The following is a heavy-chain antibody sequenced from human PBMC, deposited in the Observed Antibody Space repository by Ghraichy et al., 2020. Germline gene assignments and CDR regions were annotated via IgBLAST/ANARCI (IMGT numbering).Heavy chain of an antibody. Sequence: SETLSLTCTVSGGSISSYYWSWIRQSPGKGLEWIGYIYYSGSTNYNPSLKSRVTISVDTSKNQFSLKLSSVTAADTAVYYCARGGHYYDSSGYYTLFDYWGQGTLVTVSS. CDR2: IYYSGST. J-gene: IGHJ4*02. D-gene: IGHD3-22*01. CDR1: GGSISSYY. V-gene: IGHV4-59*01. CDR3: ARGGHYYDSSGYYTLFDY.